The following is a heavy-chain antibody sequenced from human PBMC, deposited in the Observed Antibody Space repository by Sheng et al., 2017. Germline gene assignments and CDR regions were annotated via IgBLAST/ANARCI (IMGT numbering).Heavy chain of an antibody. CDR2: IKYSGST. CDR3: ARHIVADPSAIGFDY. D-gene: IGHD2-2*02. J-gene: IGHJ4*02. Sequence: QVQLQQWGAGLLKPSETLSLSCAVYGGSLRGYYWSWIRQPPGKGLEWIGEIKYSGSTKYNPSLESRVIISVDTSKNQFSLKLTSVTAADTADYYCARHIVADPSAIGFDYWGRGTLVTVSS. V-gene: IGHV4-34*01. CDR1: GGSLRGYY.